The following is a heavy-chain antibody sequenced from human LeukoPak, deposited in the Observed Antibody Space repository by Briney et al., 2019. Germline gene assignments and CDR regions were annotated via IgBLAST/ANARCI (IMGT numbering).Heavy chain of an antibody. CDR3: AKDLEQWLVD. V-gene: IGHV3-23*01. D-gene: IGHD6-19*01. CDR1: GFTLGSYA. J-gene: IGHJ4*02. Sequence: GGSLRLSCAVSGFTLGSYAMSWVRQAQGKGLEWVSAISGSGGSTYYADSVKGRFTISRDNSKNTLYLQMNSLRAEDTAVYYCAKDLEQWLVDWGQGTLVTVSS. CDR2: ISGSGGST.